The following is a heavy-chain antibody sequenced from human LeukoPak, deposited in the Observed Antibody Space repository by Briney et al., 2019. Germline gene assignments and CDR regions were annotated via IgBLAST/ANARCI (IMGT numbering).Heavy chain of an antibody. J-gene: IGHJ5*02. CDR3: AKVMVRGVMSWFDP. V-gene: IGHV3-23*01. CDR2: ISGSGGST. CDR1: GFTFSSYA. Sequence: QAGGSLRLSCAASGFTFSSYAMSWVRQAPGKGLEWVSAISGSGGSTYYADSVKGRFTISRDNSKNTLYLQMNSLRAEDTAVYYCAKVMVRGVMSWFDPWGQGTLVTVSS. D-gene: IGHD3-10*01.